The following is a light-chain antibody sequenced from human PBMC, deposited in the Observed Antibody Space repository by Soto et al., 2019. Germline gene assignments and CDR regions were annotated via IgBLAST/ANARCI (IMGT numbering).Light chain of an antibody. V-gene: IGLV2-8*01. CDR3: SSYGGNSNYV. J-gene: IGLJ1*01. CDR1: SSDVGLYDY. CDR2: EVT. Sequence: QSVLTQPASASGTPGQNVSISCSGTSSDVGLYDYVSWYQQHPGKVPKLLIYEVTQRPSGVPDRFSGSKSGNTASLTVSGLQAEDEADYYCSSYGGNSNYVFGTGTKVTVL.